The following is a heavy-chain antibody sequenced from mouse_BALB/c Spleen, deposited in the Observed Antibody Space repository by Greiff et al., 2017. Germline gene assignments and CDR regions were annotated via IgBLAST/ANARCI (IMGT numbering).Heavy chain of an antibody. CDR3: ARGGNYRYAMDY. V-gene: IGHV3-2*02. Sequence: EVQLQESGPGLVKPSQSLSLTCTVTGYSITSDYAWNWIRQRPGNQLEWMGYISYSGSTSYNPSLKSRISITRDTSKNQFFLQLNSVTTEDTATYYCARGGNYRYAMDYWGQGTSVTVSS. J-gene: IGHJ4*01. CDR2: ISYSGST. D-gene: IGHD1-1*02. CDR1: GYSITSDYA.